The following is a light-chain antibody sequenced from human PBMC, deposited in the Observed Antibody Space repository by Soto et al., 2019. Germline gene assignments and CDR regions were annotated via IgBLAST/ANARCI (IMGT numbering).Light chain of an antibody. J-gene: IGKJ1*01. Sequence: DIQMTQSPSSVSASVGDRVTITCRASQSINIWLAWYQQKPGKAPKLLIYDASSLESGVPSRFSGSGSGTEFTLTISSLQPDDFASYYCQQYSSYWTFGQGTKVDIK. CDR2: DAS. CDR1: QSINIW. V-gene: IGKV1-5*01. CDR3: QQYSSYWT.